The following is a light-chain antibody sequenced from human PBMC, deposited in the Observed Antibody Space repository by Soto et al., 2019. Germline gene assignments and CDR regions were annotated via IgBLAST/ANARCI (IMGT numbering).Light chain of an antibody. CDR3: QQYSSYPYT. V-gene: IGKV1-39*01. CDR2: SAS. Sequence: DIQITHSPSAHSSSVLYTFTITCRASQNIRSHLNWYQQKPGKAPELLIYSASRLQSGVPSRFGGSGSGTEFTLTISSLQPDDFATYYCQQYSSYPYTFGQGTRLEIK. CDR1: QNIRSH. J-gene: IGKJ5*01.